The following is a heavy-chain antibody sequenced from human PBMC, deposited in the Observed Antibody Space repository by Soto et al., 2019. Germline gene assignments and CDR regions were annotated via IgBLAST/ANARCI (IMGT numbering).Heavy chain of an antibody. Sequence: HPGGSLRLSCAASGFTFSSYWMHWVRQVPGKGLVWVSRIGSNGRSTNYADSVKGRFTISRDNAKNTLFLQMNSLRAEDTAVYYCARDVSNSVDYWGQRTLVTVSS. V-gene: IGHV3-74*01. CDR1: GFTFSSYW. CDR2: IGSNGRST. J-gene: IGHJ4*02. D-gene: IGHD4-4*01. CDR3: ARDVSNSVDY.